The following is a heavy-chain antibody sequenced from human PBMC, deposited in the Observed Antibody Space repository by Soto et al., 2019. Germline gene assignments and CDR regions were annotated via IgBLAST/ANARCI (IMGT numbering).Heavy chain of an antibody. V-gene: IGHV2-5*02. J-gene: IGHJ5*02. D-gene: IGHD3-16*01. CDR2: IYWDADK. CDR3: AHSLYDSVWGTNWFDP. CDR1: GFSLSTSGVG. Sequence: QITLKESGPTLVKPTQTLTLTCTFSGFSLSTSGVGVGWIRQPPGKALEWLALIYWDADKRYSPSLKSRLTTTKDTSTNQGVLTMTNMAPVDTATYYCAHSLYDSVWGTNWFDPWGQGTLVTVSS.